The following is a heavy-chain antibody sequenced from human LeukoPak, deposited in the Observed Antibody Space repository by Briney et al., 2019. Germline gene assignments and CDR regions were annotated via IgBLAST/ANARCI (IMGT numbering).Heavy chain of an antibody. CDR3: VRSGPLYSSTPKRWFDP. CDR1: GYSFTSYW. D-gene: IGHD6-13*01. J-gene: IGHJ5*02. CDR2: IYPGDSDT. V-gene: IGHV5-51*01. Sequence: KAGESLKISCKGSGYSFTSYWIGWVRQMPGKGLEWMGIIYPGDSDTRYSPSFQGQVSISADKSISTAYLQWSSLKASDTAIYYCVRSGPLYSSTPKRWFDPWGQGTLVTVSS.